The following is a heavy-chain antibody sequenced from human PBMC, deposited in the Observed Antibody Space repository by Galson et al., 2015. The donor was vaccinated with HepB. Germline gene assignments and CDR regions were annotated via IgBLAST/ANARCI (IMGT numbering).Heavy chain of an antibody. Sequence: SLRLSCAASGFTFSSYWMSWVRQAPGKGLEWVANIKQDGSEKYYVDSAKGRFTISRDNAKNSLYLQMNSLRAEDTAVYYCARAGRGIFGVVIIPYFDYWGQGTLVTVSS. J-gene: IGHJ4*02. CDR2: IKQDGSEK. CDR1: GFTFSSYW. D-gene: IGHD3-3*01. CDR3: ARAGRGIFGVVIIPYFDY. V-gene: IGHV3-7*01.